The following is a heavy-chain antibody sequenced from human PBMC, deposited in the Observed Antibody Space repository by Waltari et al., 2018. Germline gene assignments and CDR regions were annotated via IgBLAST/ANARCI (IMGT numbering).Heavy chain of an antibody. D-gene: IGHD5-18*01. J-gene: IGHJ4*02. Sequence: EVQLVESGGGLVQPGGSLRLSCAASGFTFSSYWMSWVRPAPGKGLEWVANIKQDGSEKYYVDSVKGRFTISRDNAKNSLYLQMNSLRAEDTAVYYCARARGYSYGPRTWADYWGQGTLVTVSS. CDR2: IKQDGSEK. CDR3: ARARGYSYGPRTWADY. CDR1: GFTFSSYW. V-gene: IGHV3-7*04.